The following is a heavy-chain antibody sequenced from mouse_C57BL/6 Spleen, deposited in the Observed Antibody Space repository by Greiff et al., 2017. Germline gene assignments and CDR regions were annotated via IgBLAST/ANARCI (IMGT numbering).Heavy chain of an antibody. Sequence: EVKLMESGAELVRPGASVKLSCTASGFNIKDYYMHWVKQRPEQGLEWIGRIDPEDGDTEYAPKFQGKATMTADTSSNTAYLQLSSLTSEDTAVYYCTTWGTTVVAPYYYAMDYWGQGTSVTVSS. CDR3: TTWGTTVVAPYYYAMDY. V-gene: IGHV14-1*01. CDR2: IDPEDGDT. D-gene: IGHD1-1*01. J-gene: IGHJ4*01. CDR1: GFNIKDYY.